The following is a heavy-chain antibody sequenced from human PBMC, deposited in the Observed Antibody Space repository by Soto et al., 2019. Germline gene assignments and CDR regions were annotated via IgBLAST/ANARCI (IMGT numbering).Heavy chain of an antibody. Sequence: GASVKVACKASGYTFTSYYMHWVRQAPGQGLEWMGGIIPIFGTANYAQKFQGRVTITADKSTSTAYMELSSLRSEDTAVYYCARVTNFDWLYPHNYYSGMDVWGQGTTVTVSS. CDR2: IIPIFGTA. V-gene: IGHV1-69*06. J-gene: IGHJ6*02. D-gene: IGHD3-9*01. CDR1: GYTFTSYY. CDR3: ARVTNFDWLYPHNYYSGMDV.